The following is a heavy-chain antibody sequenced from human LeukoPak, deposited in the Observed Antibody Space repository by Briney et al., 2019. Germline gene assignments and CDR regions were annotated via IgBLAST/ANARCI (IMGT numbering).Heavy chain of an antibody. J-gene: IGHJ5*02. V-gene: IGHV3-49*04. CDR3: IKSTTASGGYWFDP. Sequence: GSLRLSCTASGFTFGDYAITWVRQAPGKGLEWVGLIRNKVYGGTAEYAASVKGRFTISREDSKSIAYLQMNSLKIEDTGIYYCIKSTTASGGYWFDPWGQGTLVTVSS. CDR2: IRNKVYGGTA. CDR1: GFTFGDYA. D-gene: IGHD2/OR15-2a*01.